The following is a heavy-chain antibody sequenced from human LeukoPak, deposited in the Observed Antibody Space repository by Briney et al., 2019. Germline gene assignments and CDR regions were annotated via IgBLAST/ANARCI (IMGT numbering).Heavy chain of an antibody. D-gene: IGHD3-9*01. V-gene: IGHV3-15*01. CDR3: TTLLGPYYDILTGFYKYSFDY. CDR1: GFTFSNAW. CDR2: IKSKTDRGTT. Sequence: PGGSLRLSCATSGFTFSNAWMSWVRQAPGKGLQWVGRIKSKTDRGTTDYAAPVKGRFTISRDDSKNTLYLQMSSLKTEDTAVYYCTTLLGPYYDILTGFYKYSFDYWGQGTLVTVSS. J-gene: IGHJ4*02.